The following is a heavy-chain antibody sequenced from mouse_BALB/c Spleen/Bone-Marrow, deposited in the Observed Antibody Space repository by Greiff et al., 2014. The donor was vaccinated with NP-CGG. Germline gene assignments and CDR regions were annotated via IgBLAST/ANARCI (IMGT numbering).Heavy chain of an antibody. J-gene: IGHJ4*01. Sequence: EVQLQQSGAELVKPGASVKLSCTASGFNIKDTYMHWVKQRPEQGLEWIGRIDPANGNTKYDPKFQGKATITADTSSNTAYLQLSSLTSVDTAVYYCAIYYGNYYAMDYWGQGTSVTVSS. CDR1: GFNIKDTY. V-gene: IGHV14-3*02. CDR2: IDPANGNT. D-gene: IGHD2-1*01. CDR3: AIYYGNYYAMDY.